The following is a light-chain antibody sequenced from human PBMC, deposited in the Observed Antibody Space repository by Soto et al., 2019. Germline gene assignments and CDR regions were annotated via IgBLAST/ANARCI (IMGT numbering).Light chain of an antibody. J-gene: IGKJ5*01. CDR2: GAS. CDR3: QQYDSSPIT. V-gene: IGKV3-15*01. Sequence: VMTQSPATLSVYPGERATLSCRASQSVSSYLAWYQQKPGQAPRLLIYGASTRATDIPARFSGSGSGTDFTLTISSLEPEDFAVYYCQQYDSSPITFGQRTRPEI. CDR1: QSVSSY.